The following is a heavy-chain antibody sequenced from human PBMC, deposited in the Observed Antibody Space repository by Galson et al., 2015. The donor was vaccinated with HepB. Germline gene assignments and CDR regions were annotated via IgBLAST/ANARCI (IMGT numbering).Heavy chain of an antibody. J-gene: IGHJ4*02. Sequence: SETLSLTCAVYGGSFSGYYWSWIRQPPGKGLEWIGEIDHSGSTNYNPSLKSRVTISVDTSKNQFSLKLSSVTAADTAVYYCAREGGVALYSYGYGFDYWGQGTLVTVSS. CDR3: AREGGVALYSYGYGFDY. CDR2: IDHSGST. V-gene: IGHV4-34*01. D-gene: IGHD5-18*01. CDR1: GGSFSGYY.